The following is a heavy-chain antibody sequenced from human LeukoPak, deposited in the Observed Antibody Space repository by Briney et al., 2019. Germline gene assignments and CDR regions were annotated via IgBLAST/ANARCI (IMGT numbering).Heavy chain of an antibody. D-gene: IGHD2-15*01. V-gene: IGHV1-69*10. Sequence: SVKVSCKASGGTFTSYAISWVRQAPGQGLEWMGGIIPIFGIANYAQEFQGRVTITADKSTSTPYMDLSSLRSEDTAVYYCARGDCSGGSCYQGNYWGQGTLVTVSS. J-gene: IGHJ4*02. CDR1: GGTFTSYA. CDR2: IIPIFGIA. CDR3: ARGDCSGGSCYQGNY.